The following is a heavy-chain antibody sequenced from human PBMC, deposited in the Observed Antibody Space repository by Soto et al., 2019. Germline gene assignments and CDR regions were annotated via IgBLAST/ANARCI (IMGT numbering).Heavy chain of an antibody. Sequence: PGGSLRLSCAASGFTFSSYGMHWVRQAPGKGLEWVAVISYDGSNKYYADSVKGRFTISRDNSKNTLYLQMNSLRAEDTAVYYCAKARMGPLNYWGQGTMVTVYS. J-gene: IGHJ4*02. D-gene: IGHD2-8*01. CDR1: GFTFSSYG. CDR2: ISYDGSNK. V-gene: IGHV3-30*18. CDR3: AKARMGPLNY.